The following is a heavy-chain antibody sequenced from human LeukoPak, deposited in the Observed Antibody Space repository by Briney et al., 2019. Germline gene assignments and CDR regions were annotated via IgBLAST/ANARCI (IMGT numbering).Heavy chain of an antibody. J-gene: IGHJ6*02. CDR2: IYSDGTT. Sequence: PGGSLRLSCVASGFTVSSNYMSWVRQAPGKGLEWVSVIYSDGTTYYADSVRGRFTISRDNSKNTLCLQMKSLRAEDTAVYYCARASGYYYPVDVWGQGTTVTASS. V-gene: IGHV3-53*01. D-gene: IGHD3-10*01. CDR1: GFTVSSNY. CDR3: ARASGYYYPVDV.